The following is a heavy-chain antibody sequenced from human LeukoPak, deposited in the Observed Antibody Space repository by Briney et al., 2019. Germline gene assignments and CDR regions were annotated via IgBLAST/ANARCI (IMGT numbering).Heavy chain of an antibody. CDR2: INQDGSEK. CDR1: GFTFSSYG. Sequence: GRSLRLSCAASGFTFSSYGMHWVRQAPGKGLEWVAGINQDGSEKYYVDSVKGRFTISRDNAKNSLYLQMNSLRAEDTAVYYCARDVSYWGQGTLVTVSS. D-gene: IGHD5/OR15-5a*01. CDR3: ARDVSY. J-gene: IGHJ4*02. V-gene: IGHV3-7*01.